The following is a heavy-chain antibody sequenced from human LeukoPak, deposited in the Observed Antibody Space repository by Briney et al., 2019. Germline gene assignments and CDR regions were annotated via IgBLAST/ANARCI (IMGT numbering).Heavy chain of an antibody. V-gene: IGHV4-31*03. Sequence: SETLSLTCTVSGGSINNGGYYWSWIRQHPGKGLEWIGYIYYSGSSYYNPSLRSRVTISVDTSKNHFSLKLSSVTAADTAVYYCARNRDGYNSFNYWGQGALVTVSS. CDR1: GGSINNGGYY. CDR3: ARNRDGYNSFNY. CDR2: IYYSGSS. D-gene: IGHD5-24*01. J-gene: IGHJ4*02.